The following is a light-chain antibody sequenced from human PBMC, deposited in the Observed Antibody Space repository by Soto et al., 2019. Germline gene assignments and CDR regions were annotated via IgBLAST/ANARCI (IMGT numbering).Light chain of an antibody. Sequence: QSVLTQPPSVSGAPGQWVSISCTGSGSNFGPGSDVNWYQQLPGTAPKLLIFGNHNRPSGVPDRFSGSGSGTSASLAITGLQAEDEADYYCQSYDTSLRTSVFGGGTRVTVL. CDR2: GNH. CDR1: GSNFGPGSD. V-gene: IGLV1-40*01. CDR3: QSYDTSLRTSV. J-gene: IGLJ2*01.